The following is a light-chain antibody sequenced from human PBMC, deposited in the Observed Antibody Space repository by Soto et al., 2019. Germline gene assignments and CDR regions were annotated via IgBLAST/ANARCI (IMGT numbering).Light chain of an antibody. V-gene: IGKV4-1*01. CDR3: QQYYTTRT. CDR2: WAS. J-gene: IGKJ1*01. Sequence: DVVMTQSPDSLAMSLGERATISCKSSQSVLYSSNNKNYLAWYQQKPGQPPKLLIYWASTRESGVPDRFSGSGSGTDFTLTISSLQAEDVAIYYCQQYYTTRTFGQGTKVDIK. CDR1: QSVLYSSNNKNY.